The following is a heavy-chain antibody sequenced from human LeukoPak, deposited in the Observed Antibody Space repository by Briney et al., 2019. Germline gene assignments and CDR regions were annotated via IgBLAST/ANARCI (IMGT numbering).Heavy chain of an antibody. D-gene: IGHD2-15*01. V-gene: IGHV4-59*11. Sequence: SETLSLTCTVSDGPIRSHYWTWIRQSPLKGLEWIGDISNSGSTKYNPSLKSRVTISIDTSKSQFSLRLTSVTAADTAVFYCGRDALVGYFSYYYIDVWGKGTTVTVSS. CDR2: ISNSGST. J-gene: IGHJ6*03. CDR3: GRDALVGYFSYYYIDV. CDR1: DGPIRSHY.